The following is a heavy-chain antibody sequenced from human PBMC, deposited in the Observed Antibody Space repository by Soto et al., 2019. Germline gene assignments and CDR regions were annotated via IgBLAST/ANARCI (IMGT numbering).Heavy chain of an antibody. CDR3: ARGSQYSDILTGYSLDAFDV. J-gene: IGHJ3*01. V-gene: IGHV4-31*03. CDR2: IYYSGNT. Sequence: QVQLQESGPGLVKPSQTLSLTCTVSGGSISSGGYYWSWIRQHPGKGLEWIGYIYYSGNTYYNPSVKSRITISRDTSKNQFSLNLISVTAADTAVYYCARGSQYSDILTGYSLDAFDVWGQGTMVSVSS. D-gene: IGHD3-9*01. CDR1: GGSISSGGYY.